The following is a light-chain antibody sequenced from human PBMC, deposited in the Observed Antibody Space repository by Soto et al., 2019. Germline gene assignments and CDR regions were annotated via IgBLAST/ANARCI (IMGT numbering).Light chain of an antibody. CDR2: DVS. CDR1: SSGVGGYNY. Sequence: QSALTQPASVSGSPGQSITIPCTGTSSGVGGYNYVSWYQQHPGKAPKLMIYDVSNRPSGVSNRFSGSKSGNTASLTISGLQAEDEADYYCSSYTSSNGVFGGGPKLPVL. CDR3: SSYTSSNGV. J-gene: IGLJ2*01. V-gene: IGLV2-14*01.